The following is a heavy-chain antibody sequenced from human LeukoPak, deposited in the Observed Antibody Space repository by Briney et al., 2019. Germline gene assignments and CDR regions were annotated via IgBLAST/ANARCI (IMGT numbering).Heavy chain of an antibody. J-gene: IGHJ4*02. D-gene: IGHD3-22*01. V-gene: IGHV1-24*01. Sequence: ASVKVSCKVSGYTLTELSMHWVRQAPGKGLEWMGGLDPEDGETIYAQKFQGRVTMTEDTSTDTAYMELSSLRSEDTAVYYCATVHDSSGYYYGLAYWGQGTLVTVSS. CDR3: ATVHDSSGYYYGLAY. CDR1: GYTLTELS. CDR2: LDPEDGET.